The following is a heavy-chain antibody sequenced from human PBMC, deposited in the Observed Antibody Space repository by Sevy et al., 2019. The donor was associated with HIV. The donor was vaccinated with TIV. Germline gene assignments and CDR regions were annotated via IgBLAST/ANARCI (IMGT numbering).Heavy chain of an antibody. J-gene: IGHJ5*02. D-gene: IGHD3-22*01. CDR3: ARGFYYYDSSGYYWP. CDR1: GYTFTGYY. V-gene: IGHV1-2*02. Sequence: ASVKVSRKASGYTFTGYYMHWVRQAPGQGLEWMGCINPNSGGTNYAQKFQGRVTMTRDTSISTAYMELSRLRSDDTAVYYCARGFYYYDSSGYYWPWGQGTLVTVSS. CDR2: INPNSGGT.